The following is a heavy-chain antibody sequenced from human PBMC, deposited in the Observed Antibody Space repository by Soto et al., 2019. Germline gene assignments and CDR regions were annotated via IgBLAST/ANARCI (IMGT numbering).Heavy chain of an antibody. J-gene: IGHJ4*02. V-gene: IGHV1-46*01. Sequence: GASVKVSCKASGNTFTSYYRHWVRQAPGQGLEWMGIINPSGGSTSYAQKFQGRVTVTRDTSTSTVYMELSSLRSEDTAVYYCARDPTSNRDGYNSFDYWGQGTLVTVSS. CDR2: INPSGGST. D-gene: IGHD5-12*01. CDR3: ARDPTSNRDGYNSFDY. CDR1: GNTFTSYY.